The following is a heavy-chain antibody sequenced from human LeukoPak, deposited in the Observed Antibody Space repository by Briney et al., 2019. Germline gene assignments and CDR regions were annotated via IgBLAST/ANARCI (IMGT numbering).Heavy chain of an antibody. CDR1: GGSISSGGYS. D-gene: IGHD3-3*01. CDR3: ARVTARVAFDY. V-gene: IGHV4-30-2*01. CDR2: IYHSGSA. J-gene: IGHJ4*02. Sequence: SETLSLTCAVSGGSISSGGYSWSWIRQPPGKGLEWIGYIYHSGSAYYNPSLKSRVTISVDRSKNQFSLKLSSVTAADTAVYYCARVTARVAFDYWGQGTLVTVSS.